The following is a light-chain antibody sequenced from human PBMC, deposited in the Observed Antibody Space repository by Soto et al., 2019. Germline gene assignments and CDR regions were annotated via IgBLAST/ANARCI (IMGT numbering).Light chain of an antibody. CDR2: EVS. Sequence: SVLAQPPSPSGAPGQSGTISCTGNSSDVGGYNYVSWYQQHPGKAPKLMIYEVSKRPSGVPDRFSGSKSGNTASLTVSGLQAEDEADYYCSSYAGSNNYVFGTGTKVTVL. V-gene: IGLV2-8*01. CDR3: SSYAGSNNYV. CDR1: SSDVGGYNY. J-gene: IGLJ1*01.